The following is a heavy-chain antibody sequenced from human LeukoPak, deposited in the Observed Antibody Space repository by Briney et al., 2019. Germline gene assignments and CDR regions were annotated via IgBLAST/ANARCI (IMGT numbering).Heavy chain of an antibody. CDR3: ARDPGSSWYTGYYYGMDV. J-gene: IGHJ6*02. D-gene: IGHD6-13*01. Sequence: SETLSLTCTVSGGSISSYYWSWIRQPPGMGLGWNGYIYHSWSTNYNPSLKSRVTISVDTSKNQYSLKVRSVTAADTAVYYCARDPGSSWYTGYYYGMDVWGQGTTVTVSS. CDR2: IYHSWST. CDR1: GGSISSYY. V-gene: IGHV4-59*01.